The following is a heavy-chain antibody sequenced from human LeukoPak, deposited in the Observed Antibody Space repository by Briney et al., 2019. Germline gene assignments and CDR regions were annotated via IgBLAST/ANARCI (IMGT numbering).Heavy chain of an antibody. CDR3: ASSLYYDILTGSLT. J-gene: IGHJ5*02. V-gene: IGHV1-69*05. D-gene: IGHD3-9*01. Sequence: SVKVSCKASGGTFSSYAISWVRQAPGQGLEWMGRIIPIFGTANYAQKFQGRVTITTDESTSTAYMELSSLRSEDTAVYYCASSLYYDILTGSLTWGQGTLVTVSS. CDR1: GGTFSSYA. CDR2: IIPIFGTA.